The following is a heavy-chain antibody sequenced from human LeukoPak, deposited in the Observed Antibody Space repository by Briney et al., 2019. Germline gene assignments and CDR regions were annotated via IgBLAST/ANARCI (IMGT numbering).Heavy chain of an antibody. CDR1: GFTFDDYG. J-gene: IGHJ4*02. CDR3: AKRSYYGSGSTYYFDY. D-gene: IGHD3-10*01. Sequence: GGSLRLSCAASGFTFDDYGMSWVRQAPGKGLEWVSGINWNGDSTGYADSVKGRFTIFRDNAKNSLYLQMNSLRAEDTAVYYCAKRSYYGSGSTYYFDYWGQGTLVTVSS. CDR2: INWNGDST. V-gene: IGHV3-20*04.